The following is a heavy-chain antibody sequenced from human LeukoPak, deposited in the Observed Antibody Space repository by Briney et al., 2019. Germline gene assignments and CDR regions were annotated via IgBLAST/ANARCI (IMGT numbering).Heavy chain of an antibody. D-gene: IGHD3-16*01. V-gene: IGHV4-59*01. CDR2: IYYSGNT. J-gene: IGHJ3*02. CDR1: GGSISTYY. CDR3: ARVGDGAFDI. Sequence: SETLSLTCTVSGGSISTYYWSWIRQPPGKGLEWIGYIYYSGNTNYNPSLRSRVTISVDTSKNQFSLKLSSVTAADTAVYYCARVGDGAFDIWGQGTMVPVFS.